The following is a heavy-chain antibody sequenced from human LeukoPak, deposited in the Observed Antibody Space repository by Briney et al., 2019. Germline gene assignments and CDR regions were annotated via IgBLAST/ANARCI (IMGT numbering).Heavy chain of an antibody. CDR3: ATDYSNFYGMDV. Sequence: SETLSLTCTVSGGSVNSGGYFWSWVRQPPGKGLEWIGYIQNSARTNYNPSLESRVTISVDSSKDQFSLRLSSVTAADTAVYYCATDYSNFYGMDVWGQGTTVTVSS. CDR1: GGSVNSGGYF. D-gene: IGHD4-11*01. V-gene: IGHV4-61*08. CDR2: IQNSART. J-gene: IGHJ6*02.